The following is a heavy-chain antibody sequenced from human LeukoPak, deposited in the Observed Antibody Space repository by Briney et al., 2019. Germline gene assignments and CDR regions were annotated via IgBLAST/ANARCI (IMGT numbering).Heavy chain of an antibody. CDR1: GYSFTSYG. D-gene: IGHD6-13*01. Sequence: ASVKVSCKASGYSFTSYGISWVRQAPGQGLEWMGWISGYNGNTKFAQKLQGRVTMTTDTSTSTAYMELRSLRSDDTAVYYCARPERHSRSSRIYYFDYWGQGALVTVSS. J-gene: IGHJ4*02. V-gene: IGHV1-18*04. CDR2: ISGYNGNT. CDR3: ARPERHSRSSRIYYFDY.